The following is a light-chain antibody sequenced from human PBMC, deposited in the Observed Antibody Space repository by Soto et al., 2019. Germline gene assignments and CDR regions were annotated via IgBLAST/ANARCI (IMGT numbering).Light chain of an antibody. Sequence: DIQMTQSPSSLSASVGNRVTITCRASQSISTYLNWYQKKPGKAPNLLIYDASRLQSGVPSRFSGSGGGTDFTLSISSVQPEDFATYFCQQSYMDPITFGPWTQLEI. CDR3: QQSYMDPIT. CDR1: QSISTY. V-gene: IGKV1-39*01. CDR2: DAS. J-gene: IGKJ5*01.